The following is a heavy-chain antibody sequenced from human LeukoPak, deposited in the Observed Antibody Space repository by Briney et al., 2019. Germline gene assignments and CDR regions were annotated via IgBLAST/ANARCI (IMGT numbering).Heavy chain of an antibody. D-gene: IGHD2-15*01. CDR2: IYHSGST. Sequence: SQTLSLTCAVSGGSTSSGGYSWSWIRQPPGKGLEWIGYIYHSGSTYYNPSLKSRVTISVDRSKNQFSLKLSSVTAADTAVYYCARANGWNWFDPWGQGTLVTVSS. CDR1: GGSTSSGGYS. J-gene: IGHJ5*02. CDR3: ARANGWNWFDP. V-gene: IGHV4-30-2*01.